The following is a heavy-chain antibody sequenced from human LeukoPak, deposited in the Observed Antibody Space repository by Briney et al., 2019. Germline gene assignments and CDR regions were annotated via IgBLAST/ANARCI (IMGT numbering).Heavy chain of an antibody. CDR3: ARGYSSGWYSPSYYYYGMDV. V-gene: IGHV4-4*02. CDR1: GASISSNNW. CDR2: IFHGGNT. J-gene: IGHJ6*02. Sequence: SGTLSLTCDVSGASISSNNWWSWVRQPPGKGLEWIGEIFHGGNTNYNPSLKSRVTISVDTSKNQFSLKLSSVTAADTAVYYCARGYSSGWYSPSYYYYGMDVWGQGTTVAVSS. D-gene: IGHD6-19*01.